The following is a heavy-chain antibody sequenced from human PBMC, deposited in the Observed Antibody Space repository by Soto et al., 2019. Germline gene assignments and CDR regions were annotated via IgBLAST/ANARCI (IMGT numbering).Heavy chain of an antibody. D-gene: IGHD6-6*01. J-gene: IGHJ3*02. CDR1: GYTFTSYA. CDR2: INAGNGNT. CDR3: ASHIAARPGAFDI. V-gene: IGHV1-3*01. Sequence: GASVKVSCKASGYTFTSYAMHWVRQAPGQRLEWMGWINAGNGNTKYSQKFQGRVTITRGTSASTAYMELSSLRSEDTAVYYCASHIAARPGAFDIWGQGTMVTVSS.